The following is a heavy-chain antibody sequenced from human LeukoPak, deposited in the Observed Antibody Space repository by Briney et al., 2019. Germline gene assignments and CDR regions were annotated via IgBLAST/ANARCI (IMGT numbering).Heavy chain of an antibody. D-gene: IGHD5-18*01. CDR3: ARHLTPPPGDSYGYWVGSLDP. J-gene: IGHJ5*02. V-gene: IGHV4-39*01. CDR2: IYYSGST. Sequence: SETLSLTCTVSGGSISSSSYYWGWIRQPPGKGLEWIGCIYYSGSTYYNPSLKIRVTISVDTSKNQFSLKLSSVTSADTAVYYCARHLTPPPGDSYGYWVGSLDPWGQGTLVTVSS. CDR1: GGSISSSSYY.